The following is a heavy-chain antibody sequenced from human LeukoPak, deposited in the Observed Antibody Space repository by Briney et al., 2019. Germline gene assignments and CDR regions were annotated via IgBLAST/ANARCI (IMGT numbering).Heavy chain of an antibody. D-gene: IGHD7-27*01. J-gene: IGHJ4*02. CDR2: INHSGST. CDR3: SRDARNWGSNY. CDR1: GGSFSGYY. Sequence: PSETLSLTCAVYGGSFSGYYWSWIRQPPGKGLEWIGEINHSGSTNYNPSLKSRVTISVDTSKNQFSLKLSSVTAADTAVYYCSRDARNWGSNYWGQGTLVTVSS. V-gene: IGHV4-34*01.